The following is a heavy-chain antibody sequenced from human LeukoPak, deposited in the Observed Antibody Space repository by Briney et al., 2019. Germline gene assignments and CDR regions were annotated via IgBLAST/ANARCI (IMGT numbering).Heavy chain of an antibody. Sequence: GGSLRLSCAASGFTFSSYWMHWVRQAPGKGLVWVSRINSDGSSTSYADSVKGRSTISRDNAKNSLYLQMNSLRAEDTAVYYCARDPDYYDSSGYYGGFDYWGQGTLVTVSS. CDR1: GFTFSSYW. J-gene: IGHJ4*02. CDR3: ARDPDYYDSSGYYGGFDY. V-gene: IGHV3-74*01. CDR2: INSDGSST. D-gene: IGHD3-22*01.